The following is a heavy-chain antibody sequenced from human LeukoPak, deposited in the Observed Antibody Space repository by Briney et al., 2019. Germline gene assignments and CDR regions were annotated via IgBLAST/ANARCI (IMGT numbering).Heavy chain of an antibody. Sequence: PGGSLRLSCAASGFTFSSYSMNWVRQAPGKGLEWVSSISSSSSYIYYADSVKGRFTISRDNAKNSLYLQMNSLRAEDTAVYYCARDRVGATWRDAFDIWGQGTMVTVSS. CDR2: ISSSSSYI. CDR1: GFTFSSYS. J-gene: IGHJ3*02. D-gene: IGHD1-26*01. V-gene: IGHV3-21*01. CDR3: ARDRVGATWRDAFDI.